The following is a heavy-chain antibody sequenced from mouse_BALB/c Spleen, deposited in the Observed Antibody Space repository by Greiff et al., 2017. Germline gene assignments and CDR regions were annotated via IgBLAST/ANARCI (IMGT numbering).Heavy chain of an antibody. J-gene: IGHJ2*01. V-gene: IGHV3-2*02. Sequence: EVKLVESGPGLVKPSQSLSLTCPVTGYSITSDYAWNWFRQFPGNKLEWMGYISYSGSTSYNPSLKSRISITRDTSKNQFFLQLNSVTTEDTATYYCARWDYGNYYFDYRGQGTTLTVSS. CDR1: GYSITSDYA. CDR3: ARWDYGNYYFDY. CDR2: ISYSGST. D-gene: IGHD2-1*01.